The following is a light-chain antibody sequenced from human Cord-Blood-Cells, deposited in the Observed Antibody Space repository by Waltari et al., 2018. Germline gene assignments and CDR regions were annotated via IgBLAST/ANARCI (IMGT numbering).Light chain of an antibody. J-gene: IGKJ1*01. CDR2: AAS. Sequence: DIQMTQSPSSLSASVGDRVTITCRASQSISSYLNWYQQKPGKAPKLLIYAASSLQSEVPSRFSGSRSGTDFTLTISSLQPEDFATYYCQQSYSTTWTFGQGTKVEIK. CDR1: QSISSY. V-gene: IGKV1-39*01. CDR3: QQSYSTTWT.